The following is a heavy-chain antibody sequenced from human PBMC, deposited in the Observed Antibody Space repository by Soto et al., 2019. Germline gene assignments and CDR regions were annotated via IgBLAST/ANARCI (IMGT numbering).Heavy chain of an antibody. CDR3: ARDMGFGLSDY. Sequence: QVQLVQSGAEVKKPGASVKVSCKASGYTFTSYAMHWVRQAPGQRLEWMGWINAGNGNTKYSQKFQGRVTITRDTSPSTAYMALSSLRSEDTAVYYCARDMGFGLSDYWGQGTLVTVSS. V-gene: IGHV1-3*01. CDR1: GYTFTSYA. J-gene: IGHJ4*02. CDR2: INAGNGNT. D-gene: IGHD3-10*01.